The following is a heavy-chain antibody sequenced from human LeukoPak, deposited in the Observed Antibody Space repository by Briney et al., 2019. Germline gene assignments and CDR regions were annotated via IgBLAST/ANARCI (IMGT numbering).Heavy chain of an antibody. V-gene: IGHV1-69*04. CDR2: IIPILGIA. D-gene: IGHD3-10*01. CDR1: GGTFSSYA. Sequence: ASVKVSCKASGGTFSSYAISWVRQAPGQGGEWMGRIIPILGIANYAQKFQGRVTITADNSTSTAYMELSSPRSEDTAVYYCARVEESGTAKNPEYYYYYGMDVWGQGTTVTVSS. CDR3: ARVEESGTAKNPEYYYYYGMDV. J-gene: IGHJ6*02.